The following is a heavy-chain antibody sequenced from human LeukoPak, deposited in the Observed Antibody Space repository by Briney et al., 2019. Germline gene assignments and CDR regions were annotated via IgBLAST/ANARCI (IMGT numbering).Heavy chain of an antibody. D-gene: IGHD2-2*01. J-gene: IGHJ5*02. CDR3: ARAQGYCSSTSCYYPRHP. V-gene: IGHV1-2*02. CDR2: IHPNSGST. Sequence: ASVKLSCKASGYTFTGYYMHWVRQAPGQGLEWMGWIHPNSGSTNYAQKFQSRVTMTRNTSISTAYMELSRLRSDDTAVYYCARAQGYCSSTSCYYPRHPSGQGTLVTVSS. CDR1: GYTFTGYY.